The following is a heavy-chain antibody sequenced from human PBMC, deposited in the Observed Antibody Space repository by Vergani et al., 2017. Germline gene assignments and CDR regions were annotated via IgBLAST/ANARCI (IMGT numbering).Heavy chain of an antibody. J-gene: IGHJ5*02. Sequence: QVRLQESGPGLVKPSETLSLTCSVSGGSMSGYYWSWIRQPPGKELEWIGYMYHSGSTNYNPSLETRITMSGDTSKNQFSLKLNSVTAADTAVYYCGRVAGFDGLVSRLLDLWGQGILVTVSS. V-gene: IGHV4-59*01. CDR3: GRVAGFDGLVSRLLDL. CDR1: GGSMSGYY. CDR2: MYHSGST. D-gene: IGHD3-10*01.